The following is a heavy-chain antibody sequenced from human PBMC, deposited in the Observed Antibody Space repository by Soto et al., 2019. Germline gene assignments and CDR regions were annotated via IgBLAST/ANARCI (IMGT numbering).Heavy chain of an antibody. J-gene: IGHJ4*02. CDR1: GGTFSTYA. CDR2: IIPMFGTA. CDR3: ARGWETAGTTTPFAY. D-gene: IGHD1-26*01. Sequence: SVKVSCKASGGTFSTYAITWVRQAPGQGLEWMGGIIPMFGTANYAQKFRGRVTVTADESTSTAHMELSSLRSEDTAVYYCARGWETAGTTTPFAYWGQGTLVTVSS. V-gene: IGHV1-69*13.